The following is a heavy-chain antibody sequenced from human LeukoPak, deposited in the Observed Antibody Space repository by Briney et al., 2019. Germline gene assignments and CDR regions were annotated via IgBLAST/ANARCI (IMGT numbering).Heavy chain of an antibody. V-gene: IGHV3-33*06. Sequence: GGSLRLSCAASGFTFGTYGMHWVRQAPGKGLEWVAVIWYDGSDKYCADSVKGRFTISRDNSNNTLYLQINSLRAEDTAVYYCAKVHQGYYYMDVWGRGTTVTVSS. D-gene: IGHD2-2*01. CDR1: GFTFGTYG. CDR2: IWYDGSDK. CDR3: AKVHQGYYYMDV. J-gene: IGHJ6*03.